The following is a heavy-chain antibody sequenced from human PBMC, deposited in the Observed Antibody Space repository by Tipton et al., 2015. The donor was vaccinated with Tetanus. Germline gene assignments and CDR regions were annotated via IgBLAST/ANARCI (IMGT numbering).Heavy chain of an antibody. D-gene: IGHD3-22*01. CDR2: IYYSGST. CDR3: ARCEGGTMIVVAGNWFDP. V-gene: IGHV4-39*01. J-gene: IGHJ5*02. Sequence: TLSLTCTVSGGSISSSSYYWGWIRQPPGKGLEWIGSIYYSGSTYYNPSLKSRVTISVDTSKNQFSLKLSSVTAADTAVYYCARCEGGTMIVVAGNWFDPWGQGTLATVSS. CDR1: GGSISSSSYY.